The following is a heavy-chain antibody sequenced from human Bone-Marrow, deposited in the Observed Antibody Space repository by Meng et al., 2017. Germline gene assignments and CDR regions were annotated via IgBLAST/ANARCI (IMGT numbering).Heavy chain of an antibody. CDR1: GFTFSSYE. J-gene: IGHJ4*02. D-gene: IGHD1-26*01. Sequence: GESLKISCAASGFTFSSYEMNWVRQAPGKGLEWVSYISSSDDTIYYADSVRGRFTISRENAKNSLYLQMNSLRAEDTAVYYCARDLVPGIFDYWGQGTLVTVSS. V-gene: IGHV3-48*03. CDR2: ISSSDDTI. CDR3: ARDLVPGIFDY.